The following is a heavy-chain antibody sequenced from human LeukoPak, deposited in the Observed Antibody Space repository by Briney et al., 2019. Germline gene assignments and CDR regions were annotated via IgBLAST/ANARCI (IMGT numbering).Heavy chain of an antibody. CDR1: GFTVSSNY. CDR2: IYSGGST. J-gene: IGHJ4*02. D-gene: IGHD5-18*01. V-gene: IGHV3-66*01. Sequence: PGGSLRLSCAACGFTVSSNYMSLVRQAPGKGLEWVSVIYSGGSTYYADSVKGRFTISRDNSKNTLYLQMNSLRAEDTAVYYCARGGYSYGYDYFDYWGQGTLVTVSS. CDR3: ARGGYSYGYDYFDY.